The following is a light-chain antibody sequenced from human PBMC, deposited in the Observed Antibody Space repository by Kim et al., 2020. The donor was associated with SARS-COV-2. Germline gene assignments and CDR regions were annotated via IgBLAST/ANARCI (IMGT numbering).Light chain of an antibody. CDR1: QSISNW. CDR3: QQYNSYSYT. CDR2: KAS. V-gene: IGKV1-5*03. Sequence: DIQMTQSPSTLSASVGDRVTITCGASQSISNWLAWYQQKPGKAPKVLIYKASSLESGVPSRFSGSGSGTEFTLTISSLQPDDFATYYCQQYNSYSYTFGQGTKLEI. J-gene: IGKJ2*01.